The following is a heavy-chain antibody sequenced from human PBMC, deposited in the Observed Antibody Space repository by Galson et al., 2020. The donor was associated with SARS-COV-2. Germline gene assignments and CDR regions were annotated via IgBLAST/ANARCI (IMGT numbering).Heavy chain of an antibody. J-gene: IGHJ4*02. CDR3: ARGPFGDRIDY. CDR1: GFTFSSYS. CDR2: ISSSSSYI. D-gene: IGHD2-21*02. Sequence: GGSLRLSCAASGFTFSSYSMNWVRQAPGKGLEWVSSISSSSSYIYYADSVKGRFTISRDNAKNSLYLQMNSLRAEDTAVYYCARGPFGDRIDYWGQGTLVTVSS. V-gene: IGHV3-21*01.